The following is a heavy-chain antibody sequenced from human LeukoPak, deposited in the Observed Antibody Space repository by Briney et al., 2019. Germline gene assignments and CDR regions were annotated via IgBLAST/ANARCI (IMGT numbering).Heavy chain of an antibody. CDR1: GFTFSSCA. Sequence: GGSLRLSCSASGFTFSSCALHWVRQAPGMGLEYVSGINDHGDTTHYGDSVRGRVTISRDDSKNTVHLQMSSLRAEDTAVYYCVKDLSGWYSFDYWGQGTLVTVSS. CDR2: INDHGDTT. J-gene: IGHJ4*02. V-gene: IGHV3-64D*09. CDR3: VKDLSGWYSFDY. D-gene: IGHD6-19*01.